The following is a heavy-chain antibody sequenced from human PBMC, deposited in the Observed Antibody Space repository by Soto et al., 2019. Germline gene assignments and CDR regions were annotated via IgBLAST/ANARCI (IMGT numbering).Heavy chain of an antibody. Sequence: ASVKVSCKASGYTFTSYAMHWVRQAPGQRLEWMGWINAGNGNTKYSQKFQGRVTITRDTSASTAYMELRSLRSEDTAVYYCARSTISGSGFDCWGQGTLGTVCS. J-gene: IGHJ4*02. D-gene: IGHD3-10*01. CDR1: GYTFTSYA. CDR3: ARSTISGSGFDC. V-gene: IGHV1-3*01. CDR2: INAGNGNT.